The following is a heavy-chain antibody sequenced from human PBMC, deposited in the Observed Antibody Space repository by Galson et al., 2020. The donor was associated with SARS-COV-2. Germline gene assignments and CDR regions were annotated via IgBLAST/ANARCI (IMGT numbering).Heavy chain of an antibody. J-gene: IGHJ4*02. Sequence: GGSLRLSCAASGFTFSSYAMHWVRQAPGKGLEWVAVISYDGSNKYYADSVKGRFTISRDNSKNTLYLQMNSLRAEDTAVYYCARGAEGDYVWGSYPSSGLYFWGQGTLVTVSS. CDR2: ISYDGSNK. CDR3: ARGAEGDYVWGSYPSSGLYF. CDR1: GFTFSSYA. D-gene: IGHD3-16*02. V-gene: IGHV3-30*01.